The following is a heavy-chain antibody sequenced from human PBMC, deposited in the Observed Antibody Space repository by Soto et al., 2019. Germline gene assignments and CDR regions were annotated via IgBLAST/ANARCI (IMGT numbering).Heavy chain of an antibody. Sequence: PGGSLRLSCAASGFTFDDYAMHWVRQAPGKGLEWVSGISLNSGSIGYADSVKGRFTISRDNAKNSLYLQMNSLRAEDTALYYCVRDGSSGWHFDSWGQGTLVTVSS. J-gene: IGHJ4*02. CDR1: GFTFDDYA. D-gene: IGHD6-19*01. V-gene: IGHV3-9*01. CDR3: VRDGSSGWHFDS. CDR2: ISLNSGSI.